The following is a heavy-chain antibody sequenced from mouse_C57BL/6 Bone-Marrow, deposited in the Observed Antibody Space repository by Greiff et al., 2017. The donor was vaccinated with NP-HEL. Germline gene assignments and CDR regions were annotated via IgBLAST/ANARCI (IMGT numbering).Heavy chain of an antibody. V-gene: IGHV1-81*01. CDR3: ADIYYGSSPFAY. CDR2: IYPRSGNT. CDR1: GYTFTSYG. J-gene: IGHJ3*01. D-gene: IGHD1-1*01. Sequence: QVQLQQSGAELARPGASVKLSCKASGYTFTSYGISWVKQRTGQGLEWIGEIYPRSGNTYYNEKFKGKATLTADKSSSTAYMELRSLTSEDSAVYFCADIYYGSSPFAYWGQGTLVTVSA.